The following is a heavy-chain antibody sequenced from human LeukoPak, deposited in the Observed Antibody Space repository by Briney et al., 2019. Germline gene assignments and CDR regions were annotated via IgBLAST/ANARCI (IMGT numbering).Heavy chain of an antibody. Sequence: ASVKVSCKASNYTFTSYGISWVRQAPGQGLEWMAWINAYNGDTNYAQKFQGRVTLTTDTSTSTAYMELRSLRSDDTAVYYCARDGSGVWFDYWGQGTLVTVSS. CDR3: ARDGSGVWFDY. CDR1: NYTFTSYG. D-gene: IGHD3-10*01. CDR2: INAYNGDT. V-gene: IGHV1-18*01. J-gene: IGHJ4*02.